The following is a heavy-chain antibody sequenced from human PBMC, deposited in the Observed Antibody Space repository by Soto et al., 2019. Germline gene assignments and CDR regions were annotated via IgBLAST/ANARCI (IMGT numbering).Heavy chain of an antibody. CDR1: GGSLSNYG. Sequence: ASVKVSCKASGGSLSNYGISWVRQAPGQGLEWMGWINSYNGNTNYAQKLQGRVTMTTDTSTSTAYMELRSLRSDDTAVYYCAREPVAGIWFDPWGQGTLVTVSS. V-gene: IGHV1-18*01. CDR3: AREPVAGIWFDP. D-gene: IGHD6-19*01. J-gene: IGHJ5*02. CDR2: INSYNGNT.